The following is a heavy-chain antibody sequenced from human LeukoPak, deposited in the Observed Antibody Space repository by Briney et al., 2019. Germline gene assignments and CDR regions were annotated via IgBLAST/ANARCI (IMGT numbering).Heavy chain of an antibody. CDR2: IYYSGST. Sequence: PSETLSLTCTVSGVSISSYYWSWIRQPPGKGLEWIGYIYYSGSTNYNPSLKSRVTISVDTSKNQFSLKVSSVTAADTAVYYCARDSGPRFDYWGQGTLVTVSS. D-gene: IGHD6-19*01. V-gene: IGHV4-59*01. CDR3: ARDSGPRFDY. J-gene: IGHJ4*02. CDR1: GVSISSYY.